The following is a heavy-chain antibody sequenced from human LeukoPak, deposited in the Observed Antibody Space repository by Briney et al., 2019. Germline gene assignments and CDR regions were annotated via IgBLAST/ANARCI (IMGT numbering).Heavy chain of an antibody. J-gene: IGHJ3*02. CDR3: AKMGSPGMLSRYYYDSSGYYWGWWGAFDI. D-gene: IGHD3-22*01. V-gene: IGHV3-23*01. Sequence: QTGGSLRLSCAASGFTFSSYAMSWVRQAPGKGLEWVSAISGSGGSTYYADSVKGRFTISRDNSKNTLYLQMNSLRAEDTAVYYCAKMGSPGMLSRYYYDSSGYYWGWWGAFDIWGQGTMVTVSS. CDR2: ISGSGGST. CDR1: GFTFSSYA.